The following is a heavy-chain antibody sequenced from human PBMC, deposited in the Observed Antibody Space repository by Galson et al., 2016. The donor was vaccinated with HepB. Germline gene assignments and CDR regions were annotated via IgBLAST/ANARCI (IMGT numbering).Heavy chain of an antibody. J-gene: IGHJ6*02. CDR1: GFTFSSYG. CDR2: ISYDGSDK. D-gene: IGHD3-22*01. Sequence: SLRLSCAASGFTFSSYGMHWVRQAPGKGLEWVAVISYDGSDKYYADSVKGRFTISRDNSKNTLYLQMNSLRPEDTAVYYCAKDRRYYDSSGYVWEGYYYDGMDVWGQGTTVTVSS. V-gene: IGHV3-30*18. CDR3: AKDRRYYDSSGYVWEGYYYDGMDV.